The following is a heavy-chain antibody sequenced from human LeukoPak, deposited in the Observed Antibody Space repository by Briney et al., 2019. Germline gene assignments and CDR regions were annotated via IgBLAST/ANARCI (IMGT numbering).Heavy chain of an antibody. Sequence: SSETLSLTCTVSGGSISSYYWSWIRQPPGKGLEWIGYIYYSGSTNYNPSLKSRVTISVDTSKNQSSLKLSSVTAADTAVYYCARRAGLYYFDYWGQGTLVTVSS. CDR2: IYYSGST. CDR1: GGSISSYY. D-gene: IGHD6-19*01. J-gene: IGHJ4*02. CDR3: ARRAGLYYFDY. V-gene: IGHV4-59*01.